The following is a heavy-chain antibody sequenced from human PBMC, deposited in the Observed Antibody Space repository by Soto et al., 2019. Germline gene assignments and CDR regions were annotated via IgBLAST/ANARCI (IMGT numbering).Heavy chain of an antibody. V-gene: IGHV3-66*01. J-gene: IGHJ4*02. D-gene: IGHD4-17*01. Sequence: EVQLVESGGGLVQPGGSLRLSCAASGFTVSSNYMSWVRQAPGKGLEWVSVIYSGGSTYYADSVKGRFSISRDNSKNTLYLQMNSLRVEDTAVYYCARAHLYGGNSAWGQGTLVTVSS. CDR3: ARAHLYGGNSA. CDR1: GFTVSSNY. CDR2: IYSGGST.